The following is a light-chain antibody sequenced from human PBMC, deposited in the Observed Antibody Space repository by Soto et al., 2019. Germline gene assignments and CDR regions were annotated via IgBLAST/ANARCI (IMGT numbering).Light chain of an antibody. CDR3: KPYNNCPALT. CDR1: QSVSTY. V-gene: IGKV3-11*01. CDR2: DAS. Sequence: EIAWTQSPATLSLSPGERATVSCRAGQSVSTYLAWYQQKPGQAPRLLIYDASNRATGIPARFSGSGSETDFTLIIGRLEPEDFAVYYCKPYNNCPALTFGQGTRPEIK. J-gene: IGKJ5*01.